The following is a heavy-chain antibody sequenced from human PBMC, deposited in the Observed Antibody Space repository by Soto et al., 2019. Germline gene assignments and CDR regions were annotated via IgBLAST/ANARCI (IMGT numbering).Heavy chain of an antibody. V-gene: IGHV4-30-2*01. Sequence: QMRLQESGSGLVKPSQTLSLTCAVSGGSISSGGYAWNWIRQPPGKGLEWIGYIYHSGYTSYDPSLKNRVIISVDKYQNQFSLTLSFVTAADTAVYYCARDSLTGNYFDPWGQGTLVTVSS. CDR1: GGSISSGGYA. D-gene: IGHD1-7*01. J-gene: IGHJ5*02. CDR2: IYHSGYT. CDR3: ARDSLTGNYFDP.